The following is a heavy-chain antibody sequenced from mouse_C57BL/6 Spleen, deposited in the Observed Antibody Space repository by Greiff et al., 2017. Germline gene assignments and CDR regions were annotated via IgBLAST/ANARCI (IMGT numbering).Heavy chain of an antibody. J-gene: IGHJ1*03. Sequence: QVQLQQPGAELVRPGSSVKLSCKASGYTFTSYWMHWVKQRPIQGLEWIGNIDPSDSEPHYTQKFKDKATLTVDKSSSTAYMQLSSLTSEDSAVYYCARGLYNYGSSYPDVWGTGTTVTVSS. V-gene: IGHV1-52*01. CDR3: ARGLYNYGSSYPDV. D-gene: IGHD1-1*01. CDR1: GYTFTSYW. CDR2: IDPSDSEP.